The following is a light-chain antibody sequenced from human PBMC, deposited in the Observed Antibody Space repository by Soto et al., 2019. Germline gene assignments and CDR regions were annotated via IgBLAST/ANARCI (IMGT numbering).Light chain of an antibody. CDR2: GAS. CDR3: QQYNNWPIT. CDR1: QSVSSN. V-gene: IGKV3-15*01. J-gene: IGKJ3*01. Sequence: EIVMTQSPATLSVSPGERATLSCRASQSVSSNLAWYQQKPGKAPRLLIYGASTRATGIPSGFSGSGSGTEFTLTISSLQSEDFAIYYCQQYNNWPITFGPGTKVHIK.